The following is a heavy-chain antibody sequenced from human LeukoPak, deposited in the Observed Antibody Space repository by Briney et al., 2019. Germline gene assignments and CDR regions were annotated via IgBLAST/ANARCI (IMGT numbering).Heavy chain of an antibody. V-gene: IGHV3-23*01. Sequence: GGSLRLSCAASGFSFSNYAMSWVRQAPGKGLEWVSAISGSGGSTYYADSVKGRFTISRDNSKNTLYLQMNSLRAEDTAVYYCAKVEYSSSFDYWGQGTLVTVSS. CDR2: ISGSGGST. CDR3: AKVEYSSSFDY. J-gene: IGHJ4*02. D-gene: IGHD6-6*01. CDR1: GFSFSNYA.